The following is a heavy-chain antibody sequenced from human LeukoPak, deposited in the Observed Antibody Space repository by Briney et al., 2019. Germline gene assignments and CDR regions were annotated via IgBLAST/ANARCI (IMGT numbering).Heavy chain of an antibody. D-gene: IGHD1-26*01. V-gene: IGHV4-34*01. CDR3: ARRSGSYYLRFDY. CDR1: GGSFRGYY. J-gene: IGHJ4*02. CDR2: INHSGST. Sequence: SETLSLTCAVYGGSFRGYYWSWIRQPPGKGLEWIGEINHSGSTNYNPSLKSRVTISVDTSKNQFSLKLSSVTAADTAVYYCARRSGSYYLRFDYWGQGTLVTVSS.